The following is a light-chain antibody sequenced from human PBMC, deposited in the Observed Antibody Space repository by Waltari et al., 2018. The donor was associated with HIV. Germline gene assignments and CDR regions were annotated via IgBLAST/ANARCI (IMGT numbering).Light chain of an antibody. J-gene: IGLJ6*01. CDR2: EVN. CDR1: SSDVGGYDY. Sequence: QSALTQPPSASGSLGQSVTISCTGTSSDVGGYDYVSWYQHHPDKAPKLIIYEVNKRPSGVPDRFSGSKSDNTASLTVAGLQDDDEAHYYCASYGDTNRVLFGGGTRVTVL. V-gene: IGLV2-8*01. CDR3: ASYGDTNRVL.